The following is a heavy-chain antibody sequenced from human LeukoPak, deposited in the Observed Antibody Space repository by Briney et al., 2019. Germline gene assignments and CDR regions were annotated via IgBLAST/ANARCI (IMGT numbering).Heavy chain of an antibody. D-gene: IGHD3-16*01. CDR3: AKDAHRWGSYFDY. CDR2: ISYGGSNK. CDR1: GFTFSSYA. Sequence: PGGSLRLSCAASGFTFSSYAMHWVRQAPGKGLEWVAVISYGGSNKYYADSVKGRFTISRDNSKNTLYLQMSSLRAEDTAVYYCAKDAHRWGSYFDYWGQGTLVTVSS. J-gene: IGHJ4*02. V-gene: IGHV3-30*18.